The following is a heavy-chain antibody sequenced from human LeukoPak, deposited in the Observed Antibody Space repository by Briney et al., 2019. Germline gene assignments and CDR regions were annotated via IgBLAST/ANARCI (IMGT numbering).Heavy chain of an antibody. Sequence: SETLSLTCTVSGGSISSSSYYWGWIRQPPGKGLEWIGSIYYSGSTYYNPSLKSRVTISVDTSKNQFSLKLSSVTAADTAVYYCARVYYYDSSGFSWGQGTLVTVSS. CDR3: ARVYYYDSSGFS. D-gene: IGHD3-22*01. CDR1: GGSISSSSYY. CDR2: IYYSGST. V-gene: IGHV4-39*01. J-gene: IGHJ4*02.